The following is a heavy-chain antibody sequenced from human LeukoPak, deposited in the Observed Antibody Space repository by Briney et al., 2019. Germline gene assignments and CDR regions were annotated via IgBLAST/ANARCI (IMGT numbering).Heavy chain of an antibody. V-gene: IGHV1-8*02. CDR3: ARGLLVGGSGSEHDY. CDR1: GYTFTSYG. Sequence: ASVKVSCKASGYTFTSYGISWVRQAPGQGLEWMGRIIPILGIANYAQKFQGRVTMTRNTSISTAYMELSSLRFEDTAVYYCARGLLVGGSGSEHDYWGQGTLVTVSS. J-gene: IGHJ4*02. CDR2: IIPILGIA. D-gene: IGHD3-10*01.